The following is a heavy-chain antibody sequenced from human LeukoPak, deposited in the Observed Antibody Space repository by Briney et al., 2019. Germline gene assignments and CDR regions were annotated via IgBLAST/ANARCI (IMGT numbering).Heavy chain of an antibody. CDR2: IYYSGIT. CDR3: ASWGATHHYFDP. V-gene: IGHV4-39*01. J-gene: IGHJ4*02. CDR1: GGSISSNSYY. D-gene: IGHD1-26*01. Sequence: KPSETLSLTCTVSGGSISSNSYYWGWIRQPPGKGLEWIGSIYYSGITYYNPSLKSRVTISVDTSKNQFSLKLSSVTAADTAVYYCASWGATHHYFDPWGRGTLVTVSS.